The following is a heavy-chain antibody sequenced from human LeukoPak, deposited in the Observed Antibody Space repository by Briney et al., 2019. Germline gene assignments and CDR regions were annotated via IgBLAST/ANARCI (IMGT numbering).Heavy chain of an antibody. CDR1: GFTFSSYA. CDR3: ARAPGYRSFLDY. Sequence: PGGSLRLSCAASGFTFSSYAMSWVRQAPGKGLEWVSAISGSGGSTYYADSVKGRFTISRGNSKNTLYLQMNSLRAEDTAVYYCARAPGYRSFLDYWGQGTLVTVSS. J-gene: IGHJ4*02. V-gene: IGHV3-23*01. D-gene: IGHD6-13*01. CDR2: ISGSGGST.